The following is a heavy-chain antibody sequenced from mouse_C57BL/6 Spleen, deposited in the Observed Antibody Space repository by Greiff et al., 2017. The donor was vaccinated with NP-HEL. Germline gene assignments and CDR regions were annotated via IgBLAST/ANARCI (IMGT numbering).Heavy chain of an antibody. V-gene: IGHV5-9-1*02. Sequence: EVKLVESGEGLVKPGGSLKLSCAASGFTFSSYAMSWVRQTPEKRLEWVAYISSGGDYIYYADTVKGRFTISRDNARNTLYLQMSSLKSEDTAMYYCTRAPYDGYNDYWGQGTTLTVSS. D-gene: IGHD2-3*01. CDR2: ISSGGDYI. J-gene: IGHJ2*01. CDR1: GFTFSSYA. CDR3: TRAPYDGYNDY.